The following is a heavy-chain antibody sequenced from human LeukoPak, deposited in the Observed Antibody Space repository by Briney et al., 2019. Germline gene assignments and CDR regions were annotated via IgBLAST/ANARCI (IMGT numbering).Heavy chain of an antibody. CDR1: GFTFSSYA. J-gene: IGHJ4*02. Sequence: PGGSLRLSCAASGFTFSSYAMSWVRQAPGKGLEWVSAISGSGGSTYYADSVKGRFTISRDNSKNTLCLQMSSLRAEDTAVYYCAKGGSGEFYLPFDYWGQGTLVTVSS. CDR3: AKGGSGEFYLPFDY. V-gene: IGHV3-23*01. D-gene: IGHD3-10*01. CDR2: ISGSGGST.